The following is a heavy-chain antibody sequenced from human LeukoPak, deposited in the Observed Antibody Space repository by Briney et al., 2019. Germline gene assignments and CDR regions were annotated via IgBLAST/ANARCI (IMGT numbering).Heavy chain of an antibody. Sequence: GGPLRLSCAASGFTFSSYSMNWVRQAPGKGLEWVSSISSSSSYIYYADSVKGRFTISRDDAKNSLYLQMNSLRAEDTAVYYCARVVGSTSPMDYWGQGTLVTVSS. CDR3: ARVVGSTSPMDY. J-gene: IGHJ4*02. D-gene: IGHD2-2*01. CDR1: GFTFSSYS. V-gene: IGHV3-21*01. CDR2: ISSSSSYI.